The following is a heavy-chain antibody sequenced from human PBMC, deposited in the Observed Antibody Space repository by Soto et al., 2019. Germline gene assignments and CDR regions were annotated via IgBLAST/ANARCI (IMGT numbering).Heavy chain of an antibody. CDR2: VNPIVSMS. V-gene: IGHV1-69*04. CDR1: GDTFNFYS. CDR3: ATSYGSGYGAFDY. J-gene: IGHJ4*02. D-gene: IGHD3-10*01. Sequence: QVQLVQSGAEVKRPGSSVKVSCKASGDTFNFYSINWVRQAPGLGLEWMGRVNPIVSMSNYAQRFQGRVTMTADKSTSTAYMELSVLRSEATAIYYCATSYGSGYGAFDYWGQGALVTVSS.